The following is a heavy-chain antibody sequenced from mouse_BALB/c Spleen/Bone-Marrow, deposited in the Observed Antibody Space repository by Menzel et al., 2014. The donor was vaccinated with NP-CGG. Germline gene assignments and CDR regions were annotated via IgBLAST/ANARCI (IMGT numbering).Heavy chain of an antibody. CDR2: ILPGSGST. Sequence: QVQLQQSGAELMKPGASVEISCKATGYTFSSYWIEWVKQRPGHGLEWIGEILPGSGSTNYNEKFEGKATFTADTSSNTAYMQLSSLTSEDSAVYYCARRGWLLLYYFDYWGQGTTLTVSS. CDR3: ARRGWLLLYYFDY. D-gene: IGHD2-3*01. CDR1: GYTFSSYW. V-gene: IGHV1-9*01. J-gene: IGHJ2*01.